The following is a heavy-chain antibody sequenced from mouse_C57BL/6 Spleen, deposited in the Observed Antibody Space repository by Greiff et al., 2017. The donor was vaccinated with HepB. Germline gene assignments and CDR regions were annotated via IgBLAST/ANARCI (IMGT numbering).Heavy chain of an antibody. Sequence: EVHLVESGGGLVQPGGSLSLSCAASGFTFTDYYMSWVRQPPGKALEWLGFIRNKANGYTTEYSASVKGRFTISRDNSQSILYLQMNALRAEDSATYYCARSSYYYGSTYWGQGTLVTVSA. CDR2: IRNKANGYTT. CDR1: GFTFTDYY. V-gene: IGHV7-3*01. D-gene: IGHD1-1*01. CDR3: ARSSYYYGSTY. J-gene: IGHJ3*01.